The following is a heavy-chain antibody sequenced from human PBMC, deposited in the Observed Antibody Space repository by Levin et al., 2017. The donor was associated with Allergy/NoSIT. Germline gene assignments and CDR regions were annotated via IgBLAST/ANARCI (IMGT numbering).Heavy chain of an antibody. V-gene: IGHV1-3*04. J-gene: IGHJ5*02. CDR1: GYTFTSHG. CDR2: INTGNGNT. Sequence: GESLKISCKASGYTFTSHGMHWVRQTPGQRLEWMGWINTGNGNTQYSQKFQGRVTIGRDTFASTAYMELSYLRSEDTAVYYCARDPEAANWNAAYANNWFDPWGQGTLVTVSS. CDR3: ARDPEAANWNAAYANNWFDP. D-gene: IGHD1-20*01.